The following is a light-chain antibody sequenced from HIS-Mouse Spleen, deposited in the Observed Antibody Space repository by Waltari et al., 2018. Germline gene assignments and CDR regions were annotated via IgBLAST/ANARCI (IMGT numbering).Light chain of an antibody. J-gene: IGKJ2*01. CDR3: QQYGSSPPYT. CDR1: QSVSSSY. CDR2: GAS. Sequence: EIVLTQSPGTLSWSPGERATLSCRASQSVSSSYLAWYQQKPGQAPRLLISGASSRATGIPDRFSGSGSGTDFTLTISRLEPEDFAVYYCQQYGSSPPYTFGQGTKLEIK. V-gene: IGKV3-20*01.